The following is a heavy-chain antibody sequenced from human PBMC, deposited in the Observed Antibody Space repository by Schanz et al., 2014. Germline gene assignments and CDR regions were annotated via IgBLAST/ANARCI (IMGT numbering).Heavy chain of an antibody. D-gene: IGHD3-10*01. V-gene: IGHV3-9*01. CDR2: IPWNGAAI. Sequence: EVHLLDSGGGLVQPGGSLRLSCAASGFTFSSYAMSWVRQAPGKGLEWVSNIPWNGAAIGYAGSVRGRFTISRDSAKNSLYLQMNSLRPEDTALYYCAKGSRSGSKVMDVWGKGTTVTVSS. CDR3: AKGSRSGSKVMDV. CDR1: GFTFSSYA. J-gene: IGHJ6*03.